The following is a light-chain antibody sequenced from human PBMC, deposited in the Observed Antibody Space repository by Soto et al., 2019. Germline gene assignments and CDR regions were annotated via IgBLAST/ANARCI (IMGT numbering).Light chain of an antibody. Sequence: EFVLTQSPGTLSLSPGERATLSCRASQTVRNNYLAWYQQKPGQAPRLLIYDASSRATGIPDRFSGGGSGTDFTLTISRLEPEDFALYYCQQYGYSPITFGQGTRLEIK. CDR1: QTVRNNY. CDR2: DAS. CDR3: QQYGYSPIT. V-gene: IGKV3-20*01. J-gene: IGKJ5*01.